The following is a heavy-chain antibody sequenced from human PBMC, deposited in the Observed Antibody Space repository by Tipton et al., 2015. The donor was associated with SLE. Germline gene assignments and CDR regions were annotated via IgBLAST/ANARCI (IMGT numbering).Heavy chain of an antibody. CDR3: ARRKYCGGDKCYYFDY. CDR1: GGSIGISDYS. CDR2: LYHTGTT. J-gene: IGHJ4*02. V-gene: IGHV4-39*07. Sequence: TLSLTCSVSGGSIGISDYSWGWVRQPPGKGLEWIGSLYHTGTTYYNPSLRSRVTIPVDTSKNQFSLKVRSVTAADTAVYYCARRKYCGGDKCYYFDYWGQGTLVTVSP. D-gene: IGHD2-21*01.